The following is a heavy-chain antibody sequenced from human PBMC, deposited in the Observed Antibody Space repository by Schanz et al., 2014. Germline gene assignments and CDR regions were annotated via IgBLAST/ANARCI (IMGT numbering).Heavy chain of an antibody. J-gene: IGHJ4*02. V-gene: IGHV3-23*04. Sequence: VQLVESGGGLVKPGGSLRLSCAASGFTVSINYMSWVRQAPGKGLEWVSAISGSGGSTYFADFVKGRFTISRDNSKNTLYLQMNSLRAEDTAVYYCARRYSSGWYEFDYWGQGTLVTVSS. CDR2: ISGSGGST. CDR1: GFTVSINY. D-gene: IGHD6-19*01. CDR3: ARRYSSGWYEFDY.